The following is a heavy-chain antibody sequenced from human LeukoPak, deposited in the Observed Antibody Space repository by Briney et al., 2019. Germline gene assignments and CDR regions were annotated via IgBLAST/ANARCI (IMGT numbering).Heavy chain of an antibody. Sequence: GGSLRLSCAASGFAFNTYAMHWVRQAPGQGLEWVALIWHDGSHKFYSNSVRGQFTISRDNSKNTVSLQMNNLRPEDTAVYYCAREIFGSGNYPDFWDQGTLVTVSS. CDR3: AREIFGSGNYPDF. CDR2: IWHDGSHK. D-gene: IGHD3-10*01. J-gene: IGHJ4*02. CDR1: GFAFNTYA. V-gene: IGHV3-33*01.